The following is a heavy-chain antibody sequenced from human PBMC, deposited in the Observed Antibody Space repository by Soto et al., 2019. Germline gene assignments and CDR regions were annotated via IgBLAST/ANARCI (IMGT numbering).Heavy chain of an antibody. V-gene: IGHV3-48*03. CDR2: IGSSGSTI. J-gene: IGHJ4*02. CDR1: GFAFSSFE. CDR3: ARATYSSSYYFDS. D-gene: IGHD6-6*01. Sequence: GGSLRLSCAASGFAFSSFEMNWVRQAPGKGLEWVSKIGSSGSTIWYADSVKGRFTISRDNAKNSLYLQMNSLRGEDTAVYYCARATYSSSYYFDSWGQGTLVTVSS.